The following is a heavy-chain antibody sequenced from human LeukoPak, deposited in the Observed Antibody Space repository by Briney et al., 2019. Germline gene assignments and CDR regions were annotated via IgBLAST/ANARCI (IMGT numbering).Heavy chain of an antibody. J-gene: IGHJ5*02. D-gene: IGHD3-9*01. CDR2: ITPNSGGT. V-gene: IGHV1-2*02. Sequence: ASVKVSCKASGYTFTSYGISWVRQAPGQGLEWMGWITPNSGGTNYAQKFQGRVTMTRDTSISTASLELRSLTSDDTAIYYCARLEGTGYRGGWFDPWGQGSLVTVSS. CDR1: GYTFTSYG. CDR3: ARLEGTGYRGGWFDP.